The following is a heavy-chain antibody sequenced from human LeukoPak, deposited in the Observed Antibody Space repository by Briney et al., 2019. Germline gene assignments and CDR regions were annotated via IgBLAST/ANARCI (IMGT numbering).Heavy chain of an antibody. J-gene: IGHJ3*01. CDR1: GFTFSPYT. D-gene: IGHD6-6*01. CDR3: ARDSSVCEFDV. CDR2: INTGSTTI. V-gene: IGHV3-48*01. Sequence: GGSLRPSCAASGFTFSPYTMHWFRQPPGKGLEWVSYINTGSTTIYYADSVKGRFTISRDKAKNSVYLHLNSLRAEDTAVYYCARDSSVCEFDVWGQGTLVTVSS.